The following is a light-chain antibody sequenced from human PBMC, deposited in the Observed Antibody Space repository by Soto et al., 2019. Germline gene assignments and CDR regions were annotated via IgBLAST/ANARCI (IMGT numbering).Light chain of an antibody. CDR2: EVS. Sequence: QSVLTQPPSASGSPGQSVTISCTGTSSDVGGYNYVSWYQQHPGKAPKLMIYEVSKRPSGVPDRFSGSKSGNTASLTVSGLQAEDEADYHCISYAGSNNWNFGTGTKLTVL. CDR1: SSDVGGYNY. CDR3: ISYAGSNNWN. J-gene: IGLJ1*01. V-gene: IGLV2-8*01.